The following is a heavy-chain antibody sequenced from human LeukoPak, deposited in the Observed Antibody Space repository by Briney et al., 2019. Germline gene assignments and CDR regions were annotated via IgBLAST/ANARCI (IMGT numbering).Heavy chain of an antibody. Sequence: ASVKVSCKASGYTFTSYDINWVRQATGQGLEWMGWMNPNSGNTGYAQKFQGRVTITRNTSISTAYMELSSLRSEDTAVYYCARAPRGFYHYFDYWGQGTLVTVSS. CDR3: ARAPRGFYHYFDY. J-gene: IGHJ4*02. CDR2: MNPNSGNT. V-gene: IGHV1-8*03. D-gene: IGHD3-10*01. CDR1: GYTFTSYD.